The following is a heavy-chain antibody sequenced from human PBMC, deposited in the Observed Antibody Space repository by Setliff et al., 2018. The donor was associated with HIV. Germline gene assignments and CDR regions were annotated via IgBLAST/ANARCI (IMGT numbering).Heavy chain of an antibody. Sequence: ASVKVSCKASGYTFINYDINWVRQATGQGLEWMGRMNPTSGDTAYAQKFQGRVTMTWSTAINTAYMELSSLRSEDTAVYYCARDGDYYGSGAGDPWGQGTLVTVSS. J-gene: IGHJ5*02. CDR2: MNPTSGDT. V-gene: IGHV1-8*02. D-gene: IGHD3-10*01. CDR1: GYTFINYD. CDR3: ARDGDYYGSGAGDP.